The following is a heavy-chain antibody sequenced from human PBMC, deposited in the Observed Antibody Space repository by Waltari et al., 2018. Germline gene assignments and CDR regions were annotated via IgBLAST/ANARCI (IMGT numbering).Heavy chain of an antibody. CDR1: GGSISSSSYY. CDR3: ARDPLGYCSGGSCYWGAFDI. CDR2: IYYSGST. D-gene: IGHD2-15*01. V-gene: IGHV4-39*07. Sequence: QVQLQQWGAGLLKPSETLSLTCAVYGGSISSSSYYWGWIRQPPGKGLEWIGSIYYSGSTYYNPSLKSRVTISVDTSKNQFSLKLSSVTAADTAVYYCARDPLGYCSGGSCYWGAFDIWGQGTMVTVSS. J-gene: IGHJ3*02.